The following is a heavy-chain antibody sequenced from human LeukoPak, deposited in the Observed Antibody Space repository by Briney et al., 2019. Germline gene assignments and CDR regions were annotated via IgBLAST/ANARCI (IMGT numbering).Heavy chain of an antibody. Sequence: ASVKVSCKASGYTFTSYGISWVRQAPGQGLEWMGWISAYNGNTNYAQKLQGRVTMTTDTSTSTAYMELSSLGSEDTAVYYCATGVAGPYDAFDIWGQGTMVTVSS. CDR3: ATGVAGPYDAFDI. D-gene: IGHD2-15*01. CDR1: GYTFTSYG. V-gene: IGHV1-18*01. CDR2: ISAYNGNT. J-gene: IGHJ3*02.